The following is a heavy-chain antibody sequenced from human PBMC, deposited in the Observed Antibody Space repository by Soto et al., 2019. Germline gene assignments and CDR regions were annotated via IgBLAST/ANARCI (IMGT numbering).Heavy chain of an antibody. V-gene: IGHV1-8*01. J-gene: IGHJ6*02. D-gene: IGHD3-3*01. CDR3: AREGAIFVALDV. Sequence: ASVKVSCKASGYTFTSYDINWVRQATGQGLEWMGWMNPNSGNAGYAQKFQGRVTMTRNTSISTAYMELSSLRSEDTAVYYCAREGAIFVALDVWGQGTTVTVSS. CDR2: MNPNSGNA. CDR1: GYTFTSYD.